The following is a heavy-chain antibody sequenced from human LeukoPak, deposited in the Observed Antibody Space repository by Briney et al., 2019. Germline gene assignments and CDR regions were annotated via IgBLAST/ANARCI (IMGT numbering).Heavy chain of an antibody. D-gene: IGHD6-19*01. CDR2: INPNSGGT. Sequence: ASVKVYCKASGYTFTGYYMHWVRQAPGQWLEWMGWINPNSGGTNYAQKFQGRVTMTRDTSISTAYMELSRLRSDDTAVYYCAPRIAVAGSDFDYWGQGTLVTVSS. CDR1: GYTFTGYY. CDR3: APRIAVAGSDFDY. J-gene: IGHJ4*02. V-gene: IGHV1-2*02.